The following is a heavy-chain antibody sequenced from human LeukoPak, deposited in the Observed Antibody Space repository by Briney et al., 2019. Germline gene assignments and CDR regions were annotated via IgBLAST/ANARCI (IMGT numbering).Heavy chain of an antibody. CDR2: SRNKANSYTT. Sequence: GGSLRLSCAASGFTFSDHYMDWVRQAPGKGLEWVGRSRNKANSYTTEYAASVKGRFTISRDYSKNSLYLQMNSLNTEDTAVYYCIRMVLYAFETWGQGTMVTVSS. V-gene: IGHV3-72*01. D-gene: IGHD3-10*01. CDR1: GFTFSDHY. J-gene: IGHJ3*02. CDR3: IRMVLYAFET.